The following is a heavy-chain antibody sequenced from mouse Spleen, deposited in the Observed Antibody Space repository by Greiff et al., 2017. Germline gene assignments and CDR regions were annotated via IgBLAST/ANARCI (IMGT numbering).Heavy chain of an antibody. V-gene: IGHV5-9-1*01. CDR2: ISSGGSYT. CDR3: ARRGTYFDY. J-gene: IGHJ2*01. Sequence: EVKLVESGGGLVKPGGSLKLSCAASGFTFSSYAMSWVRQTPEKRLEWVATISSGGSYTYYPDSVKGRFTISRDNAKNTLYLQMSSLRSEDTAMYYCARRGTYFDYWGQGTTLTVSS. D-gene: IGHD3-3*01. CDR1: GFTFSSYA.